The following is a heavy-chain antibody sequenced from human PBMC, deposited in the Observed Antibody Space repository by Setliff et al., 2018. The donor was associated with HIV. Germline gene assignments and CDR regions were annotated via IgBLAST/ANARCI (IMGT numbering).Heavy chain of an antibody. CDR2: IKQDGSEK. CDR3: ARGEPAYQFWSGYWYFFNY. CDR1: GFTFSNYW. D-gene: IGHD3-3*02. Sequence: GGSLRLSCEGSGFTFSNYWTGWFRQAPGKGLEWVATIKQDGSEKHYVDSVKGRFTISRDNSKNSLYLQMNALKDDDTAIYYCARGEPAYQFWSGYWYFFNYWGRGALVTVSS. J-gene: IGHJ4*02. V-gene: IGHV3-7*01.